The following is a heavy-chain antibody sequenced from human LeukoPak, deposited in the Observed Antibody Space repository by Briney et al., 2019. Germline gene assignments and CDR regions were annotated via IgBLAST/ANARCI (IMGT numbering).Heavy chain of an antibody. J-gene: IGHJ4*02. V-gene: IGHV3-48*02. D-gene: IGHD6-19*01. CDR2: ISSSSSSI. CDR1: GFTFSNSG. Sequence: GGCPRLSCAVSGFTFSNSGMELGRQAPGEGVEWISHISSSSSSIYYADSVKGRFTISRDNAKNSLYLQMNSQRDDDTAVYYCTSAAVAGTVYWGQGTLVTVSS. CDR3: TSAAVAGTVY.